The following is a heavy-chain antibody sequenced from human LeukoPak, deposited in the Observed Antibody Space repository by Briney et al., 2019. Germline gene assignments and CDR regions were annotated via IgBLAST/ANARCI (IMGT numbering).Heavy chain of an antibody. CDR2: INHSGST. CDR1: GGSFSGYY. D-gene: IGHD3-9*01. CDR3: ARSYDILTGYYFDY. J-gene: IGHJ4*02. Sequence: SETLSLTRAVYGGSFSGYYWSWIRQPPGKGREWIGEINHSGSTNYNPSLKSRVTISVDTSKNQFSLKLSSVTAADTAVYSCARSYDILTGYYFDYWGQGTLVTVSS. V-gene: IGHV4-34*01.